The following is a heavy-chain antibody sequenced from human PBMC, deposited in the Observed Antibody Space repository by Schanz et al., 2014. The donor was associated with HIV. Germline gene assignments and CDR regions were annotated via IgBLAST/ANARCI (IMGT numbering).Heavy chain of an antibody. J-gene: IGHJ6*02. D-gene: IGHD3-16*02. Sequence: QVQLVQSGAEVREPGASVKVSCKASGYTFNTYDINWVRQAPGQGLEWMGWMNPNRGNAGFAQNFQGRVTLTRDTSITTAYMELTSLRPVDTAVYYCARRRGWGSYRYFPYGLDVWGQGTTVTVSS. CDR1: GYTFNTYD. CDR2: MNPNRGNA. V-gene: IGHV1-8*01. CDR3: ARRRGWGSYRYFPYGLDV.